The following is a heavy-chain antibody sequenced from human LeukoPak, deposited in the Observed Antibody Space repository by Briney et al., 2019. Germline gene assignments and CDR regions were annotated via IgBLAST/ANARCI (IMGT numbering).Heavy chain of an antibody. V-gene: IGHV4-59*01. CDR3: ARDRQDGSGYYWYFDL. Sequence: PSETLSLTCAVYGGSFSDYYWSWIRQPPGKGLEWIGYIYYSGSTNYNPSLKSRVTISVDTSKNQFSLKLSSVTAADTAVYYCARDRQDGSGYYWYFDLWGRGTLVTVSS. CDR1: GGSFSDYY. J-gene: IGHJ2*01. CDR2: IYYSGST. D-gene: IGHD3-22*01.